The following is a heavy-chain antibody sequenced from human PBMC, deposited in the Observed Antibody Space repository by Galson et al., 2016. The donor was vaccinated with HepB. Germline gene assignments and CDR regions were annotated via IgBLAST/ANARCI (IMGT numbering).Heavy chain of an antibody. CDR3: ARARTGDVFDI. V-gene: IGHV1-2*04. Sequence: SVKVSCKASGYTFTNYGITWVRQAPGQGLEYMGWTSAYNGGTNYAQKFQGWLTMTRDTSISTAYMELNRLTSDDTAVYFCARARTGDVFDIWGQGTMVTVSS. J-gene: IGHJ3*02. CDR2: TSAYNGGT. CDR1: GYTFTNYG. D-gene: IGHD7-27*01.